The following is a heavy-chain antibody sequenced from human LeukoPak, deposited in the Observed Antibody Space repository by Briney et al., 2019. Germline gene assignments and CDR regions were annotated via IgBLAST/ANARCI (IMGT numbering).Heavy chain of an antibody. CDR2: ISSGGSFI. V-gene: IGHV3-48*03. CDR1: GFTFSSYA. CDR3: ARDYSGSNDCYFDY. J-gene: IGHJ4*02. Sequence: GGSLRLSCAASGFTFSSYAMHWVRQAPGKGLEWVSYISSGGSFIDYADSVKGRFTISRDNAKNSLYLQMNSLRAEDTAVYYCARDYSGSNDCYFDYWGQGTLVTVSS. D-gene: IGHD1-26*01.